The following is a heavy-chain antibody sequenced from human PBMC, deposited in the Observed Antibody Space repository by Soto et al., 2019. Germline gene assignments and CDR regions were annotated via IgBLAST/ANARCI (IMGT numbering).Heavy chain of an antibody. CDR1: GGSISSYY. D-gene: IGHD6-19*01. J-gene: IGHJ3*02. V-gene: IGHV4-59*01. CDR3: ATYVTDKLAVAGTSDAFDI. Sequence: SETLSLTCPVSGGSISSYYWSWIRQPPGKGLEWIADIYYSGSTNYSPSLKSRVTISVDTSKNQFSLSLSSVTAADTAVYFCATYVTDKLAVAGTSDAFDIWGQGTMVTVSS. CDR2: IYYSGST.